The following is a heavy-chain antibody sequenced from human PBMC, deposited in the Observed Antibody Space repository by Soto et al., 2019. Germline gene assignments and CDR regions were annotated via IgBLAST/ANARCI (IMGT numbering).Heavy chain of an antibody. J-gene: IGHJ4*01. V-gene: IGHV3-21*02. D-gene: IGHD1-26*01. CDR3: LREEVLVGSNSAFDY. CDR2: INGRSNYK. CDR1: GFSFSTYN. Sequence: EVQVVESGGGLGKPGGSLRLSCATSGFSFSTYNMNWVRQAPGKGLEWVSSINGRSNYKYYTDSVKCRFAISRDNTKNSLYLQIDRLRVEDTAVYYCLREEVLVGSNSAFDYWGHGHLVTVSS.